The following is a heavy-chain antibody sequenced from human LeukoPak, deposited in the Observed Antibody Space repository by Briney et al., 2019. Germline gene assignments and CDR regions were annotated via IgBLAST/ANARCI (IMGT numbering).Heavy chain of an antibody. Sequence: QTGGSLRLSCAASGFTFRTYAMSWVRQAPGKGLEWVSAMSGSADYTYYADSVKGRFTISRDNSKNTLYLQMNSLRADDTALYYCARDGEWYTSSSWSFYVFDIWGQGTMVTVSS. CDR3: ARDGEWYTSSSWSFYVFDI. CDR1: GFTFRTYA. V-gene: IGHV3-23*01. CDR2: MSGSADYT. J-gene: IGHJ3*02. D-gene: IGHD6-13*01.